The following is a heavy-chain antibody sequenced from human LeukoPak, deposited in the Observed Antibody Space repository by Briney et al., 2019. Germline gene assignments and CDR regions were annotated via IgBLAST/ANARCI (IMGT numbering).Heavy chain of an antibody. CDR3: TRDSALLGVAFDL. V-gene: IGHV3-64D*06. Sequence: GGSLRLSCSASGFPFNTFAIHWVPEAPGRGLEYVVGISSNGDNTDFADSAKGRFTISRDNSKSTLFLQMNSLRAEDTAVYFCTRDSALLGVAFDLWGQGTVVTVSS. CDR1: GFPFNTFA. J-gene: IGHJ3*01. CDR2: ISSNGDNT. D-gene: IGHD2-15*01.